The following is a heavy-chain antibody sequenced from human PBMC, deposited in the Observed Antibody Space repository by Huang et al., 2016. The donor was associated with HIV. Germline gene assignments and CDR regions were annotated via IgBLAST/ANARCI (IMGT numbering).Heavy chain of an antibody. D-gene: IGHD3-10*01. J-gene: IGHJ4*02. CDR2: IYYRGIT. V-gene: IGHV4-39*02. CDR3: ARLPGSITMIRGVITDPY. CDR1: GGSIRSDNYY. Sequence: QLQLQESGPGLVKPSETLSLTCTVSGGSIRSDNYYWGWLRQPPGKGLEWIGRIYYRGITYYNPSLKRRGPIPVDTSKNNFSLRMRSVTAADTAVYYCARLPGSITMIRGVITDPYWGQGTLVTVSS.